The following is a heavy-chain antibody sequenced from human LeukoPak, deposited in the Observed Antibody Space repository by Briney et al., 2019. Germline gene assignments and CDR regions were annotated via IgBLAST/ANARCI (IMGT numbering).Heavy chain of an antibody. CDR2: ISGSGGAT. Sequence: GGSLRLSCAASGFTFSSYSMTWVRQAPGKGLEWVSVISGSGGATYYADSVKGRFTISRDNSKNTLYLQMNSLRAEDTAVYYCARAAMVRGVDFFDSWGQGTLVTVSS. V-gene: IGHV3-23*01. CDR1: GFTFSSYS. D-gene: IGHD3-10*01. J-gene: IGHJ4*02. CDR3: ARAAMVRGVDFFDS.